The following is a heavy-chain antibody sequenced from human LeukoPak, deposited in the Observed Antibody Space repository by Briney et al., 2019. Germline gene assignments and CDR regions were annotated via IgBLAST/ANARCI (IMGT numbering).Heavy chain of an antibody. D-gene: IGHD5-18*01. CDR1: GGSISSYY. J-gene: IGHJ4*02. CDR3: AVGESYGTGY. CDR2: IYYSGST. V-gene: IGHV4-59*01. Sequence: SETLSLTCTVSGGSISSYYWSWIRQPTGKGLEWIGYIYYSGSTNYNPSLKSRVTISVDTSKNQFSLKLSSVTAADTAVYYCAVGESYGTGYWGQGTLVTVSS.